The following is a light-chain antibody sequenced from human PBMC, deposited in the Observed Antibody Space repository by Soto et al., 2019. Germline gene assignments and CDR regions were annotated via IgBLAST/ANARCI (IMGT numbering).Light chain of an antibody. CDR1: SSDVGGYTD. CDR2: EVN. J-gene: IGLJ1*01. Sequence: QSALTQPPSASGSPGQSVTISCTGTSSDVGGYTDVSWYQQHPGKAPKLMIFEVNKLPSGVPDRFSGSKSGNTASLTVSGLQAEDEADYYCSSYAGINNLGVFGTGTKVPVL. V-gene: IGLV2-8*01. CDR3: SSYAGINNLGV.